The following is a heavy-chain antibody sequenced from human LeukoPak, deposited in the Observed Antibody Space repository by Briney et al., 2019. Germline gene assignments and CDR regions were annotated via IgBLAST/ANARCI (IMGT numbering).Heavy chain of an antibody. CDR1: GFTFSAYW. CDR3: ATIRNSWYVPEFDY. J-gene: IGHJ4*02. CDR2: IKQDGSEK. D-gene: IGHD6-13*01. Sequence: GGSLRLSCAASGFTFSAYWMTWVRQTPGKGLEWVANIKQDGSEKYHVDSVKGRFTISRDNAKKSLYLQMNSLRAEDTAVYYCATIRNSWYVPEFDYWGQGTLVTVSS. V-gene: IGHV3-7*03.